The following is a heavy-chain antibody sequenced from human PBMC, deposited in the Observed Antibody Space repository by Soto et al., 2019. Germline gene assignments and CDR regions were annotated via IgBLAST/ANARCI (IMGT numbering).Heavy chain of an antibody. CDR2: INPNSGGT. CDR1: GYTFTGYY. D-gene: IGHD5-18*01. V-gene: IGHV1-2*04. J-gene: IGHJ5*02. Sequence: ASVKVSCKASGYTFTGYYMHWVRQAPGQGLEWMGWINPNSGGTNYAQKFQGWVTMTRDTSISTAYMELSRLRSDDTAVYYRAREVTAPSNWFDPWGQGTLVTVSS. CDR3: AREVTAPSNWFDP.